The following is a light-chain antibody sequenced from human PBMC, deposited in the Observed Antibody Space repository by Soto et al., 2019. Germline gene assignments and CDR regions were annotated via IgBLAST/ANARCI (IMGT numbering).Light chain of an antibody. V-gene: IGKV3-15*01. Sequence: EIVMTQSPATLSVSPGERATLSCRASQSVSSNLAWYQQKPGQAPRLLIYGASTRATGIPARFIGSGSGTEFTLTISSLQFEDFAVYYCQQYNNWPPMYTFGQGTKLEIK. CDR2: GAS. J-gene: IGKJ2*01. CDR3: QQYNNWPPMYT. CDR1: QSVSSN.